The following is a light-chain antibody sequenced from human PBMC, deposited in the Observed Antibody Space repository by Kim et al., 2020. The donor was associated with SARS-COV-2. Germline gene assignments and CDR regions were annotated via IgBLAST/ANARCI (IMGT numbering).Light chain of an antibody. Sequence: DIQMTQSPSAMSASVGDSITITCRASQGIRNSLAWFQQKPGKAPKRLIFAGSTLQSGVPSRFSCSGSGTEFTLTISSLQPEDFATYYCLQHSDYPPTFGQGTKVDIK. CDR1: QGIRNS. CDR3: LQHSDYPPT. J-gene: IGKJ1*01. CDR2: AGS. V-gene: IGKV1-17*03.